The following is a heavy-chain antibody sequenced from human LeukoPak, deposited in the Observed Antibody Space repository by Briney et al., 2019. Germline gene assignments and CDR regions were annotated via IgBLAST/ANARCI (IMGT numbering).Heavy chain of an antibody. Sequence: PGGSLRLSCAASGFSLSSYAMNWVRQAPGKGLEWVSYSSSSGATIYYADSVEGRFTISRDNAKNSLHLQMNNLRDEDTAVYYCARGTEVYDYWGQGTLITVSS. CDR3: ARGTEVYDY. J-gene: IGHJ4*02. V-gene: IGHV3-48*02. CDR2: SSSSGATI. CDR1: GFSLSSYA.